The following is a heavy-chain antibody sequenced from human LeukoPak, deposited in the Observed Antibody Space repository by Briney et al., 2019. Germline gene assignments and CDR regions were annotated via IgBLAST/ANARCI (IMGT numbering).Heavy chain of an antibody. CDR1: GYTFTSYG. V-gene: IGHV1-18*01. D-gene: IGHD2-15*01. CDR2: ISAYNGNT. J-gene: IGHJ4*02. CDR3: ARVDIVVVVAATFRVIDY. Sequence: ASVKVSFKASGYTFTSYGISWVRQAPGQGLEWMGWISAYNGNTNYAQKLQGRVTMTTDTSTSTAYMELRSLRSDDTAVYYCARVDIVVVVAATFRVIDYWGQGTLVTVSS.